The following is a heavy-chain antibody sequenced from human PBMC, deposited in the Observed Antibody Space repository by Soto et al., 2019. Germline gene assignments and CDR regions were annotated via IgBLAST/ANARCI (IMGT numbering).Heavy chain of an antibody. CDR3: AKSPVFFGSRANCYRYSFDY. V-gene: IGHV3-30*18. CDR1: GFPFGDFG. J-gene: IGHJ4*02. Sequence: GGSLRLSCAASGFPFGDFGMHWLRQAPGKGLEWVAVISHDGSDKFYADSVKARFTISRDNSKNTLYLQMSGLRCEYTAVFYCAKSPVFFGSRANCYRYSFDYWSQGTLVTVSS. CDR2: ISHDGSDK. D-gene: IGHD2-2*02.